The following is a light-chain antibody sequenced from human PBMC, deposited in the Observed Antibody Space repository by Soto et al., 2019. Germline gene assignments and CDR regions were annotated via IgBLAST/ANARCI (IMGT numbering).Light chain of an antibody. CDR3: QQFINLPPLS. CDR2: GAS. J-gene: IGKJ4*01. CDR1: QDISNY. V-gene: IGKV1-33*01. Sequence: DIQMTQSPSSLSASVGDRITITCQATQDISNYLKWCQQKPGKAPKILIYGASNLETGVPSRPSGSESGTDFTFTISSLQPEDIATYYCQQFINLPPLSFGGGTKVEIE.